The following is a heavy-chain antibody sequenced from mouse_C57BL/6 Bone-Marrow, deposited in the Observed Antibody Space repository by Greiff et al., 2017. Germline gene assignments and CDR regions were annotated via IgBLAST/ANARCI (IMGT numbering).Heavy chain of an antibody. J-gene: IGHJ1*03. V-gene: IGHV10-3*01. CDR3: GRDGGDDVNWYFDV. Sequence: EVMLVESGGGLVQPKGSLKLSCAASGFTFNTYAMHWVRQAPGKGLEWVARISSKSSNYATYYADSVKDRFTISRDDSQSMLYLQMSNLITEDTAMYYCGRDGGDDVNWYFDVWGTGTTVTVSS. CDR2: ISSKSSNYAT. CDR1: GFTFNTYA. D-gene: IGHD2-2*01.